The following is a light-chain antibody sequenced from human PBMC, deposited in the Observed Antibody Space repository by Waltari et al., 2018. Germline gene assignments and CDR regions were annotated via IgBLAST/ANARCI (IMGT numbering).Light chain of an antibody. CDR3: QHYYSTPLA. V-gene: IGKV4-1*01. Sequence: DIVMTQSPDSLAVSLGERATINCRSSQSVLSRSNNKNYLAWYQRKQGQPPKLLMYWASTRESGVPDRFSGSGSGTDFTLTISSLQAEDVAVYYCQHYYSTPLAFGGGTKVEIK. CDR2: WAS. CDR1: QSVLSRSNNKNY. J-gene: IGKJ4*01.